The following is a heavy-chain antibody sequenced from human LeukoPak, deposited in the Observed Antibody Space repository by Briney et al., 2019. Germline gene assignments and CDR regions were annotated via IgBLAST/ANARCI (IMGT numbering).Heavy chain of an antibody. D-gene: IGHD5-18*01. CDR3: AREKGRYSYGTGGFDY. CDR1: GFTFSSYA. Sequence: GGSLRLSCAASGFTFSSYAMHWVRQAPGKGLEWVAVISYDGSNKYYADSVKGRFTISRDNSKNTLYLQMNSLRAEDTAVYYCAREKGRYSYGTGGFDYWGQGTLVTVSS. CDR2: ISYDGSNK. J-gene: IGHJ4*02. V-gene: IGHV3-30*04.